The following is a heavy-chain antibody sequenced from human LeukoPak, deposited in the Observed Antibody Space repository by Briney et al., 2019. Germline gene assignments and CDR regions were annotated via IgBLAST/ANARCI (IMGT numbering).Heavy chain of an antibody. Sequence: SETLSLTCAVYGGSFSGYYWSWIRQPPGKGLEWIGEINHSGSTNYNPSLKSRVTISVDTSKNQFSLKLSSVTAADTAVYYCARGFIDARRPSGDCYSTQGVCYYYGMDVWGQGTTVTVSS. CDR1: GGSFSGYY. V-gene: IGHV4-34*01. CDR2: INHSGST. D-gene: IGHD2-21*02. CDR3: ARGFIDARRPSGDCYSTQGVCYYYGMDV. J-gene: IGHJ6*02.